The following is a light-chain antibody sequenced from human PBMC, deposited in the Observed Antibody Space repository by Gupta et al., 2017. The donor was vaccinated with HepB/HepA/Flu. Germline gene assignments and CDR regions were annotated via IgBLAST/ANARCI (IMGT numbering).Light chain of an antibody. Sequence: QSVLTQPPSASGTPGQRVSISCSGSNSNIGSKNVNWYQPRPGTAPKLLISNNNQRPSGVPDRFSGSKSGTSATLAISGLQAEDEADYYCAAGDASRNSVLFGGGTKLTVL. J-gene: IGLJ2*01. V-gene: IGLV1-44*01. CDR2: NNN. CDR3: AAGDASRNSVL. CDR1: NSNIGSKN.